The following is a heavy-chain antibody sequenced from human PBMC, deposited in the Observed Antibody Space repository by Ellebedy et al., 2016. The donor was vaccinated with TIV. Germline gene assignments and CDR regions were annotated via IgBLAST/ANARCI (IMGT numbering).Heavy chain of an antibody. CDR3: ARVAITSAVGGGYSDL. CDR2: IYYTGTT. D-gene: IGHD3-16*01. V-gene: IGHV4-59*11. J-gene: IGHJ2*01. CDR1: GGSLTNHF. Sequence: MPSETLSLTCTVSGGSLTNHFWSWIRQPPGKGLEWIASIYYTGTTNYNPSLKSGVIISVDTSKNQLSLTLMTSVSAADTAVYYFARVAITSAVGGGYSDLWGRGTLLTVSS.